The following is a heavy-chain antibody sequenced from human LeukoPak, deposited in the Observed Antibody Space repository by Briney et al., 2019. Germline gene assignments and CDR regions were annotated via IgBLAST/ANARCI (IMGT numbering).Heavy chain of an antibody. V-gene: IGHV3-7*01. CDR1: GFTFSSYW. CDR3: ARETPTEAYYYDSSGIPDY. J-gene: IGHJ4*02. Sequence: GGSLRLSCAASGFTFSSYWMSWVRQAPGKGLEWVANIKQDGSEKYYVDSVKGRFTISRDNAKKSLYLQMNSLRAEDTAVYYCARETPTEAYYYDSSGIPDYWGQGTLVTVSS. D-gene: IGHD3-22*01. CDR2: IKQDGSEK.